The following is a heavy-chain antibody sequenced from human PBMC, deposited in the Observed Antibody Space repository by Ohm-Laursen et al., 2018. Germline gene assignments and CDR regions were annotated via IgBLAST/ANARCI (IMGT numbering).Heavy chain of an antibody. CDR2: VSYSGST. J-gene: IGHJ4*01. D-gene: IGHD1-14*01. V-gene: IGHV4-59*01. CDR1: GDSITNYF. CDR3: ARGVGRFSSNLDY. Sequence: GTLSLTCTVSGDSITNYFWSWIRQSPGKGLEWIGYVSYSGSTSYNPTLKSRVTISVDTSKSQFSPKLSSVTAADTAVYYCARGVGRFSSNLDYWGPGTLVTVST.